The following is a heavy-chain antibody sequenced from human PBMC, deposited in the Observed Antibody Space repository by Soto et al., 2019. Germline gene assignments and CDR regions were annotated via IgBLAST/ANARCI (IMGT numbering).Heavy chain of an antibody. CDR2: IYHSGST. CDR3: GRLQNFINCCFDS. D-gene: IGHD2-21*01. Sequence: SETLSVTCAVSGGSISSSSGWSWVRQSPGKGLEWIGEIYHSGSTNYNPSLESRVTISVDKSKNQVSLKLTSVTAADTAVYSCGRLQNFINCCFDSWGQGVLVTVSS. V-gene: IGHV4-4*02. CDR1: GGSISSSSG. J-gene: IGHJ4*02.